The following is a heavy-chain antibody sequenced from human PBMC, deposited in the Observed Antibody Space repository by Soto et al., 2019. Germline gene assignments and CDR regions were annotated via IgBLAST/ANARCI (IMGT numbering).Heavy chain of an antibody. V-gene: IGHV3-30*18. CDR3: AQDPFTFGGVIDDNRYFRH. J-gene: IGHJ1*01. CDR1: GFTFSSYG. Sequence: QVQLVESGGGVVQPGRSLRLSCAASGFTFSSYGMHWVRQAPGKGLEWVAVISYDGSNKYYADSVKGRFTISRDNSKNTLYLQMNSLRAEATAVYYCAQDPFTFGGVIDDNRYFRHWGQGTLVIVSS. D-gene: IGHD3-16*02. CDR2: ISYDGSNK.